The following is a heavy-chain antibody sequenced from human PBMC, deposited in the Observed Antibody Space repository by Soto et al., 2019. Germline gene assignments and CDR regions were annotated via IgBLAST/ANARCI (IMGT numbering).Heavy chain of an antibody. D-gene: IGHD2-15*01. V-gene: IGHV1-46*01. CDR2: VNPSGGIA. CDR1: GYIFTAYS. J-gene: IGHJ1*01. Sequence: QVQLVQSGAEVKKPGASVKVSCKTSGYIFTAYSMHWVRQAPGQGLEWMGVVNPSGGIAHYAQSFEGRVNLTRDTSTSTFYMELSSLRSEDTAVYYCAREENCRGGTCYSEYFHHWGQGTLVTDSS. CDR3: AREENCRGGTCYSEYFHH.